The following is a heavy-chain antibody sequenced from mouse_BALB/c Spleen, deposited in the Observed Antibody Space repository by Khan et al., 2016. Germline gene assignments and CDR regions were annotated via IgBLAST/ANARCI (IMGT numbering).Heavy chain of an antibody. Sequence: QIQLVQSGPELKKPGETVKISCKASGYIFTNYGMNWVKQAPGKGLKWMAWINTYTGEPTYADDFKGRFAFSLENSASTAYLQINNLKNEDTATCFCARGQFITTATPAYWGQGTLVTVSA. D-gene: IGHD1-2*01. CDR3: ARGQFITTATPAY. J-gene: IGHJ3*01. CDR1: GYIFTNYG. V-gene: IGHV9-3-1*01. CDR2: INTYTGEP.